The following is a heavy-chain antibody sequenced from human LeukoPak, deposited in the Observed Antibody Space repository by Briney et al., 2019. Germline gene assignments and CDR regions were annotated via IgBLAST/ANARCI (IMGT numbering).Heavy chain of an antibody. CDR1: GFTFSNYA. CDR2: ISGSGDST. CDR3: AKIRGSGSYFPAYYFDY. V-gene: IGHV3-23*01. Sequence: GGSLRLSCAASGFTFSNYAMSWVRQAPGKGLEWVSDISGSGDSTYYADSVKGRFTISRDNSKNTLYLQMNSLRAEDTAVYYCAKIRGSGSYFPAYYFDYWGQGTLVTVSS. J-gene: IGHJ4*02. D-gene: IGHD3-10*01.